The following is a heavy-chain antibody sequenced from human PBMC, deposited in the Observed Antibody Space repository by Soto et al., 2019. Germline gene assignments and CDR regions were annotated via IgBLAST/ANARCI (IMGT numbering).Heavy chain of an antibody. D-gene: IGHD3-16*02. J-gene: IGHJ4*02. CDR2: IFSSEHF. Sequence: PSETLSLTCVGACFATYSWSWIRQPQGEGLEWLGYIFSSEHFKYTPSLKRRQPPSADPSKNLVPPRLTSVTPADTAVYYCGREGGGYRFDQWGPGALVTVSS. V-gene: IGHV4-59*01. CDR1: ACFATYS. CDR3: GREGGGYRFDQ.